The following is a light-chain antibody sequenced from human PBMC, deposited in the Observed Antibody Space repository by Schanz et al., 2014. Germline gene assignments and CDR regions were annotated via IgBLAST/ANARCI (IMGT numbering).Light chain of an antibody. J-gene: IGKJ5*01. CDR2: GAS. Sequence: EIVMTQSPATLSVSPGERATLSCRAGQSVSSNLAWYQQKPGQVPRLLIYGASSRAHGIPDRFSGSGSGTEFILTISSLQSEDFAVYFCQQRHTWPLTFGQGTRLDIK. V-gene: IGKV3D-15*01. CDR3: QQRHTWPLT. CDR1: QSVSSN.